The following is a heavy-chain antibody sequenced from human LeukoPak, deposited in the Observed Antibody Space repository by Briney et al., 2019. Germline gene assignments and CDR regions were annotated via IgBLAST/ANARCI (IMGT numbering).Heavy chain of an antibody. V-gene: IGHV4-59*01. D-gene: IGHD3-22*01. CDR3: ACLTTADAFDI. CDR2: IYDSGST. J-gene: IGHJ3*02. CDR1: GGSINSYY. Sequence: PSETLSLTCTVCGGSINSYYWSRIRQPPGKGLEWIGYIYDSGSTNYNPSLKSRVTISVDTSKNQFSLKLSSVTAADTAVYYCACLTTADAFDIWGQGTMVTVSS.